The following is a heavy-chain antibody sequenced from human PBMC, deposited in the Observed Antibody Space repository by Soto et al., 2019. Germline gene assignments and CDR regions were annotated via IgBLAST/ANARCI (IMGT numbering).Heavy chain of an antibody. D-gene: IGHD6-19*01. CDR3: AKDQRGIAVAGYFDY. V-gene: IGHV3-23*01. CDR1: GFTFTNYA. CDR2: ISGSGGNT. J-gene: IGHJ4*02. Sequence: PGGSLRLSCAVSGFTFTNYAMSWVRQDPGKGLEWVSAISGSGGNTYYADSVKGRFTISRDNSKSTLYLQMNSLRAEDTALYYCAKDQRGIAVAGYFDYWGQGTLVTVSS.